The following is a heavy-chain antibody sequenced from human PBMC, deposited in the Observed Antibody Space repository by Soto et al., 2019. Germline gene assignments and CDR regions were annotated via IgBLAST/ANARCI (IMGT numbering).Heavy chain of an antibody. J-gene: IGHJ4*02. CDR3: ARGARNPYYYDGSGLWYCDH. CDR1: GYTFTSYY. V-gene: IGHV1-46*01. CDR2: INPTGGAA. D-gene: IGHD3-22*01. Sequence: QVQLVQSGAEVKKTGASVKVSCKASGYTFTSYYLHWVRQAPGQGLEYLVVINPTGGAAIYAPKFRGRVAMTRDTASSTVSMALSSLTADDTAVYYCARGARNPYYYDGSGLWYCDHWGLGTLVSVSS.